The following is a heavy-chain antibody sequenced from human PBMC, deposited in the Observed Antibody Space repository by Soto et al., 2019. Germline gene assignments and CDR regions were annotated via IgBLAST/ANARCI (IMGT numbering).Heavy chain of an antibody. V-gene: IGHV1-58*02. CDR3: AADTVLDDYGDYVGAFEI. D-gene: IGHD4-17*01. J-gene: IGHJ3*02. Sequence: SVKVSCKASGFTFTSSAMQWVRQARGQRLEWIGWIVVGSGNTNYAQKFQERVTITRDMSTSTAYMELSSLRSEDTAVYYCAADTVLDDYGDYVGAFEIWGQGTMVTGSS. CDR2: IVVGSGNT. CDR1: GFTFTSSA.